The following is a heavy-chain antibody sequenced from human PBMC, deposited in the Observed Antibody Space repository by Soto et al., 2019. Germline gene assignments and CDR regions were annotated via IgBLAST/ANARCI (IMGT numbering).Heavy chain of an antibody. Sequence: QVQLQESGPGLVKPSQTLSLTCTVSGGSISRGDYYWSWIRHPPGKGLEWIGYIHYSGSTYYNPSLKSRVTISVDTSKNQFSLKLSSVTAADTAVYYCASLTTVTGSFDYWGQGTLVTVSS. J-gene: IGHJ4*02. CDR3: ASLTTVTGSFDY. CDR2: IHYSGST. CDR1: GGSISRGDYY. V-gene: IGHV4-30-4*01. D-gene: IGHD4-17*01.